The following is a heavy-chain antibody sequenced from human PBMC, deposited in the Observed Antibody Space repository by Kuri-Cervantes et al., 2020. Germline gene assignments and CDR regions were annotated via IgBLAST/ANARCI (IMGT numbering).Heavy chain of an antibody. CDR1: GGSISSYY. D-gene: IGHD3-22*01. V-gene: IGHV4-38-2*02. CDR3: AKVRSSGYYYEVFDY. J-gene: IGHJ4*02. CDR2: IYHSGST. Sequence: SETLSLTCTVSGGSISSYYWGWIRQPPGKGLEWIGSIYHSGSTYYNPSLKSRVTISVDTSKNQCSLKLSSVTAADTAIYYCAKVRSSGYYYEVFDYWGQGTLVTVSS.